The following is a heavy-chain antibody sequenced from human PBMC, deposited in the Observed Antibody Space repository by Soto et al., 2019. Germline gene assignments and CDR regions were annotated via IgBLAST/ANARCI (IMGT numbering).Heavy chain of an antibody. CDR1: GGSISSGGYY. CDR3: ARDRLTSQQYYYGMDV. Sequence: QVQLQESGPGLVKPSQTLSLTCTVSGGSISSGGYYWSWIRQHPGKGLEWIGYIYYSGSTYYNPSLKSRVTIPVDTSKNQFSLKLSSVTAADTAVYYCARDRLTSQQYYYGMDVWGQGTTVTVSS. J-gene: IGHJ6*02. CDR2: IYYSGST. V-gene: IGHV4-31*03. D-gene: IGHD2-21*02.